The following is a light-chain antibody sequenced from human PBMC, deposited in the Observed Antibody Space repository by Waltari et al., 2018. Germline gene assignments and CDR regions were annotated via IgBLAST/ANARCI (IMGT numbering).Light chain of an antibody. J-gene: IGKJ3*01. CDR2: GAS. CDR1: HSLSSSS. CDR3: QQYGSSLFT. V-gene: IGKV3-20*01. Sequence: EIVLTQSPRTLSCSPVERATLSCRASHSLSSSSLAWYQQNPGHAPRLLIYGASSRATGIPDRFSGSGSGTDFTLTISRLEPEDFAVYYCQQYGSSLFTFGPGTKVDIK.